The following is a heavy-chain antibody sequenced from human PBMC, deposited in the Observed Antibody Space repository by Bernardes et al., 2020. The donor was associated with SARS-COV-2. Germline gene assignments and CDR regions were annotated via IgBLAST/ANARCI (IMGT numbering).Heavy chain of an antibody. V-gene: IGHV3-33*01. CDR2: IWYDGSNK. CDR3: ARDWRIGGDPDDV. CDR1: GFTFSSYG. D-gene: IGHD2-21*02. J-gene: IGHJ4*02. Sequence: GGSLRLSCAASGFTFSSYGMHWVRQAPGKGLEWVAVIWYDGSNKYYADSVKGRFTISRDNSKNTLYLQMNSLRAEDTAVYYCARDWRIGGDPDDVWGQGTLVTVSS.